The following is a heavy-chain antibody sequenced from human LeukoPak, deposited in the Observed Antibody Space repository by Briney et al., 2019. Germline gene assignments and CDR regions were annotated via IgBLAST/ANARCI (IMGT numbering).Heavy chain of an antibody. J-gene: IGHJ3*02. CDR2: INPNSGGT. D-gene: IGHD2-2*01. Sequence: EASVKVSCKASGYTFTGYYMHWVRQAPGQGLEWMGWINPNSGGTNYAQKFQGRVTMTRDTSISTAYMELSRLRSDDTAVYYCASSRTYCSSTNCYAPDDAFDIWGQGTMVTVSS. V-gene: IGHV1-2*02. CDR1: GYTFTGYY. CDR3: ASSRTYCSSTNCYAPDDAFDI.